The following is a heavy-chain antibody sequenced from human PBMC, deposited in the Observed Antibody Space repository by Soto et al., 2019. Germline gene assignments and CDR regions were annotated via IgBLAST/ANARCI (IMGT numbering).Heavy chain of an antibody. V-gene: IGHV3-48*02. D-gene: IGHD3-22*01. J-gene: IGHJ6*02. Sequence: VGSLRLSWAASGFTFSSYSMNWVRQAPGKGLEWVSYISSSSSTIYYADSVKGRFTISRDNAKNSLYLQMNSLRDEDTAVYYCARDGRITMIVVVSGMDVWGQGTTVTVSS. CDR2: ISSSSSTI. CDR1: GFTFSSYS. CDR3: ARDGRITMIVVVSGMDV.